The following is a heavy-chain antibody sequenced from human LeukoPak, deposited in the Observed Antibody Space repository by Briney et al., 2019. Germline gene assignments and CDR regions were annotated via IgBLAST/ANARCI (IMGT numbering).Heavy chain of an antibody. CDR3: AKDPSGRWSGSYVDY. D-gene: IGHD1-26*01. J-gene: IGHJ4*02. V-gene: IGHV3-33*06. CDR2: IWYDGSNK. CDR1: GFTFSSYG. Sequence: GGSLRLSCAASGFTFSSYGMHWVRQAPGKGLEWVTVIWYDGSNKYYADSVKGRFTISRDNSKNTLYLQMNSLRAEDTAVYYCAKDPSGRWSGSYVDYWGQETLVTVSS.